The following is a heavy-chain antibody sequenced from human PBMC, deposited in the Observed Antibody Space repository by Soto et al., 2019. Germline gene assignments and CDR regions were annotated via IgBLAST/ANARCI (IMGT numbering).Heavy chain of an antibody. CDR2: IGRTNNT. J-gene: IGHJ4*02. Sequence: GGSLRLSCAASGFTFSSYVMSWVRQAPGKGPEWVSSIGRTNNTHYADSVKGRFAISRDNSQNTLYLQMNSLTAEDTAVYFCAKVDAYSYRTDHWGQGTLVTVSS. CDR1: GFTFSSYV. D-gene: IGHD3-16*02. V-gene: IGHV3-23*01. CDR3: AKVDAYSYRTDH.